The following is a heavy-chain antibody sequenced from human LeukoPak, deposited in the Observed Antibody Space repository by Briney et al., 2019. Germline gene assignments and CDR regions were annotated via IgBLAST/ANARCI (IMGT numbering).Heavy chain of an antibody. V-gene: IGHV3-11*04. Sequence: GGSLRLSCAASRFTFSDYYMSWIRQAPGKGLEWVSYISSRGSTIYYADSMKGRFTISRDNAKNSLYLQMNSLRAEDTAVYYCARESDGDYVGYWGQGALVTVFS. CDR1: RFTFSDYY. CDR2: ISSRGSTI. J-gene: IGHJ4*02. D-gene: IGHD4-17*01. CDR3: ARESDGDYVGY.